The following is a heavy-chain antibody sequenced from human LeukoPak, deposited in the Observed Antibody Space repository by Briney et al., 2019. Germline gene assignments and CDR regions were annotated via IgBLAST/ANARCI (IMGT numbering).Heavy chain of an antibody. J-gene: IGHJ4*02. CDR3: ASKGCTGGNCKHYFDY. D-gene: IGHD4-23*01. CDR1: GFTFSTYL. V-gene: IGHV3-21*04. Sequence: GGSLRLSCAASGFTFSTYLMNWVRQAPGKGLEWVSSISSSSDYIYYVDSVKGRFTISRDNAKNSLFLQMNSLRAEDTAAYYCASKGCTGGNCKHYFDYWGQGTLVTVAS. CDR2: ISSSSDYI.